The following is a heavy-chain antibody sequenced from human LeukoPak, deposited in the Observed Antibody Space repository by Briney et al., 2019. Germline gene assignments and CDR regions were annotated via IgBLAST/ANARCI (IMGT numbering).Heavy chain of an antibody. CDR2: INPNSGGT. CDR3: ARVKAPKVELRRHYFYGMDV. Sequence: ASLKVSCKASGYTFTAYNMHWVRQAPGQGLEWMGWINPNSGGTNYAQKFQGRVTMTRDTSITTAYMELTRVRSDDTAVYYCARVKAPKVELRRHYFYGMDVWGQGTTVTVPS. V-gene: IGHV1-2*02. CDR1: GYTFTAYN. J-gene: IGHJ6*02. D-gene: IGHD1-7*01.